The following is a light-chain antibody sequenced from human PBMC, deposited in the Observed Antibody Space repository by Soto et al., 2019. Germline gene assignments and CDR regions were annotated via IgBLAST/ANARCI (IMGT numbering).Light chain of an antibody. CDR3: QLGG. CDR1: QPIVATY. CDR2: GAS. J-gene: IGKJ1*01. V-gene: IGKV3-20*01. Sequence: EIVLTQSPGSLSLSPGERATLSCRASQPIVATYLAWYQQKLGQAPRLLIYGASGRASGIPDRFSGGGSGTDFTLTITRLEPEDSAVYYCQLGGFGQGTKVEIQ.